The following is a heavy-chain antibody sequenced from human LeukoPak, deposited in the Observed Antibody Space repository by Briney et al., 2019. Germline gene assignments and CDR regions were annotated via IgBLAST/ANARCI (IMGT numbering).Heavy chain of an antibody. J-gene: IGHJ5*02. CDR2: MNPNSGNT. V-gene: IGHV1-8*01. Sequence: ASVKVSCKASGYTFTSYDINWVRQATGQGLEWMGWMNPNSGNTGYAQKFQGRVTMTRNTSISTAYMELSSLRSEDTAAYYCARGHSYYYGSGSYINWFDPWGQGTLVTVSS. D-gene: IGHD3-10*01. CDR1: GYTFTSYD. CDR3: ARGHSYYYGSGSYINWFDP.